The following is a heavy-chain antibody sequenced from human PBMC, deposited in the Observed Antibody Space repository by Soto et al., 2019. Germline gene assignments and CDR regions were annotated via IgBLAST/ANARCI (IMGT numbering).Heavy chain of an antibody. CDR2: IIPIFGTA. CDR1: GGTFSSYA. D-gene: IGHD1-20*01. Sequence: SVKVSCKASGGTFSSYAISWVRQAPGQGLEWMGGIIPIFGTANYAQKFQGRVTITADETTSTAYMELRRLRCEDTAVYYCSRGPLTGTTAYYYYGMDVWGQGTTVTVSS. CDR3: SRGPLTGTTAYYYYGMDV. J-gene: IGHJ6*02. V-gene: IGHV1-69*13.